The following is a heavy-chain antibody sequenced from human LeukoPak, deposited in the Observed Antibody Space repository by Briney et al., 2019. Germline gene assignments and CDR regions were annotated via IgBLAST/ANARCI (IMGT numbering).Heavy chain of an antibody. CDR2: INHSGST. Sequence: PSETLSLTCAVYGGSFSGYYWSWIRQPPGKGLEWIGEINHSGSTNYNPSLKSRVTISVDTSKSQFSLKLSSVTAADTAVYYCARGVKLYDFWSGYPAHPHFDYWGQGTLVTVSS. V-gene: IGHV4-34*01. J-gene: IGHJ4*02. CDR1: GGSFSGYY. CDR3: ARGVKLYDFWSGYPAHPHFDY. D-gene: IGHD3-3*01.